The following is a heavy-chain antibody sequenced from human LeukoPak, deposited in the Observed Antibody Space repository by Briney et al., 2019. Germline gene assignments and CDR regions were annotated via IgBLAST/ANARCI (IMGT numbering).Heavy chain of an antibody. D-gene: IGHD3-22*01. V-gene: IGHV3-33*01. CDR2: VWYDGSNK. J-gene: IGHJ3*02. Sequence: PGGSLRFSCAASGFTFSIYGMHWVRQAPGKGLEWVAVVWYDGSNKYYVDSVKGRFTISRDNSKNTLYLQMNSLRAEDTAVYYCARATTSSGDAFDIWGQGTMVTVSS. CDR1: GFTFSIYG. CDR3: ARATTSSGDAFDI.